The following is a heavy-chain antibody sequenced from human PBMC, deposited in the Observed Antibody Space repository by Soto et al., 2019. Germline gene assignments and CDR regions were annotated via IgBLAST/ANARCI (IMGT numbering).Heavy chain of an antibody. CDR2: IIPIFGTA. V-gene: IGHV1-69*13. D-gene: IGHD6-19*01. CDR1: GGTFSSYA. J-gene: IGHJ5*02. Sequence: GASAKVSCKASGGTFSSYAISWVRQAPGQGLEWMGGIIPIFGTANYAQKFQGRVTITADESTSTAYMELNSLRAEDTAVYYCARGVYSSGWLSGETKNWFDPWGQGTLVTVSS. CDR3: ARGVYSSGWLSGETKNWFDP.